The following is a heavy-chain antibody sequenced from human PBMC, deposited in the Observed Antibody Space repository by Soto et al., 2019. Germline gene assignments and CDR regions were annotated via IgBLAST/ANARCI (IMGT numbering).Heavy chain of an antibody. J-gene: IGHJ5*01. CDR2: INLGGST. Sequence: SETLSLTCAVYGWSFSNYYWSWIRQPPGKGLEWIGEINLGGSTNYNPSLKSRVTISVDTSKNQFSLNLSSVTAADTAVYYCARGKSTFDPWGQGNLVTVSS. CDR3: ARGKSTFDP. V-gene: IGHV4-34*01. CDR1: GWSFSNYY.